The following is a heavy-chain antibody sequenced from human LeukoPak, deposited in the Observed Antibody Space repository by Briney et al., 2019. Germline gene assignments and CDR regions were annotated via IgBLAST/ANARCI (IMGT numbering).Heavy chain of an antibody. Sequence: GGSLRLSCAASGFTFSSYGMHWVRQAPGKGLEWVAVIWSDGSNKYYADSVKGRFTISRDNSKNTLYLQMNSLRAEDTAVYYCARDLSGNDAFDIWGQGTMVTVSS. CDR2: IWSDGSNK. CDR1: GFTFSSYG. D-gene: IGHD6-25*01. V-gene: IGHV3-33*01. J-gene: IGHJ3*02. CDR3: ARDLSGNDAFDI.